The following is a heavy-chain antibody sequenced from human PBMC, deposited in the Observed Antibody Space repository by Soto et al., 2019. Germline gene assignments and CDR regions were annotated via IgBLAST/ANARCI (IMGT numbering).Heavy chain of an antibody. CDR1: GYTFTSYH. Sequence: QVQLVQSGAEVKKPGASVKVSCKTSGYTFTSYHISWVRPAPVQGREWMGWISAYNTNTNYAQKFQGRVTMTTDTCTSTAYMELRSLRSDDTAVYYCARDTPPTDYRGQGTMVTLSS. CDR3: ARDTPPTDY. CDR2: ISAYNTNT. V-gene: IGHV1-18*01. J-gene: IGHJ4*02.